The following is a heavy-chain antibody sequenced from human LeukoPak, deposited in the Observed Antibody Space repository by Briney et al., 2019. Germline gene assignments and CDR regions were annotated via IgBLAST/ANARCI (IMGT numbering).Heavy chain of an antibody. J-gene: IGHJ4*02. CDR3: ATGYSSTWYYFDY. V-gene: IGHV4-59*01. Sequence: SETLSLTCTVSGDAISSYYWSWIRQPPGKGLEWIGYIYHSGSTNYNPSLKSRVTISADTSKDQFSLKLAAVTAADTALYYCATGYSSTWYYFDYRRQGTQVSVSS. D-gene: IGHD6-13*01. CDR2: IYHSGST. CDR1: GDAISSYY.